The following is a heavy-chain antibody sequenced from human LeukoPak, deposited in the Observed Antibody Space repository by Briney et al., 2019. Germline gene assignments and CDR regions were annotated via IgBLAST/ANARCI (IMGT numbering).Heavy chain of an antibody. CDR2: IIPILGRA. CDR1: GGTFSSYA. V-gene: IGHV1-69*04. Sequence: SVKVSCKASGGTFSSYAISWVRQAPGQGLEWMGRIIPILGRANYAQKLQGRVTVTTDTSTSTAYMELRSLRSDDTAVYYCASHYSSGHFTYYFDYWGQGTLVTVSS. J-gene: IGHJ4*02. D-gene: IGHD6-19*01. CDR3: ASHYSSGHFTYYFDY.